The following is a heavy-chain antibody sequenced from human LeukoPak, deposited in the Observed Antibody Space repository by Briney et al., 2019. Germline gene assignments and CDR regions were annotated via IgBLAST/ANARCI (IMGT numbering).Heavy chain of an antibody. J-gene: IGHJ5*02. Sequence: ASVKVSFKASAGTFSSYAISWVRQAPGQGLEWMGGIIPIFGTANYAQKFQGRVTITADESTSTAYMELSSLRSEDTAVYYCARASGDGYNDWFDPWGQGTLVTVSS. CDR3: ARASGDGYNDWFDP. D-gene: IGHD5-24*01. V-gene: IGHV1-69*13. CDR2: IIPIFGTA. CDR1: AGTFSSYA.